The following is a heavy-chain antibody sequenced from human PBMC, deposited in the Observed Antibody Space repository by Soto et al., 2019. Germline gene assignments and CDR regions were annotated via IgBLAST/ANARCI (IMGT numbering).Heavy chain of an antibody. Sequence: PGGSLRLSCAASGFTFSHYTMSWVRQLPGKGLEWVSGMNGGNGPTYYADSVKGRFTISRDNSQNTLYLQMNSLRVGDTAIYYCVKDKEPDGAWDFDYWGQGTLVTAPQ. D-gene: IGHD4-17*01. CDR2: MNGGNGPT. CDR3: VKDKEPDGAWDFDY. J-gene: IGHJ4*02. CDR1: GFTFSHYT. V-gene: IGHV3-23*01.